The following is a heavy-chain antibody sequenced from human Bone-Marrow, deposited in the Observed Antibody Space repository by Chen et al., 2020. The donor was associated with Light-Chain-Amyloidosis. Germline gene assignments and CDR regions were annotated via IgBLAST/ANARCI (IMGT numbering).Heavy chain of an antibody. CDR3: ARSRPFYGSGSYYTLWWFDP. D-gene: IGHD3-10*01. CDR1: GGSFSGYY. Sequence: QVQLQQLGAGLLKPSETLSLTCAVYGGSFSGYYWSWIRQPPGKGLEWIGEINHSGSTNYNPSLKSRVTISVDTSKNQFSLKLSSVTAADTAVYYCARSRPFYGSGSYYTLWWFDPWGQGTLVTVSS. J-gene: IGHJ5*02. CDR2: INHSGST. V-gene: IGHV4-34*01.